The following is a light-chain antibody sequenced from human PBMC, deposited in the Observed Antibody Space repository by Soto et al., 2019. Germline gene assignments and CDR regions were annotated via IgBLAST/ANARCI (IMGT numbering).Light chain of an antibody. CDR3: QQYNSYSYT. CDR2: DSS. CDR1: QSISSW. J-gene: IGKJ2*01. V-gene: IGKV1-5*01. Sequence: DIQMTQSPSTLSASVGDRVTITCRASQSISSWLAWYQQKPGKAPKLLIYDSSSLESGVPSSFSGSGSGTELTLTISSLQPYDFANYYCQQYNSYSYTFGQGTKLEIK.